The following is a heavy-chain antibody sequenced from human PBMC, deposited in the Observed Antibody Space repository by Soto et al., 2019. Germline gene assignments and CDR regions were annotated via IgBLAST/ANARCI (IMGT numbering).Heavy chain of an antibody. V-gene: IGHV4-31*03. CDR3: ARAAATMVRGNWFDL. CDR1: GGSISSGGYY. D-gene: IGHD3-10*01. Sequence: SETLSLTCTVSGGSISSGGYYWSWIRQHPGKGLEWIGYIYYSGSTYYNPSLKSRVTISVDTSKNQFSLKLSSVTAADTAVYYCARAAATMVRGNWFDLWGQGTLVTVSS. CDR2: IYYSGST. J-gene: IGHJ5*02.